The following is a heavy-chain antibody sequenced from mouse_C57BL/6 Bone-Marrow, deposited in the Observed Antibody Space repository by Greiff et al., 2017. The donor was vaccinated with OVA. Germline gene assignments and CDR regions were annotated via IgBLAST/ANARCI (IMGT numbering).Heavy chain of an antibody. CDR3: ARLRGNYWYFDV. CDR1: GYTFTSYW. J-gene: IGHJ1*03. Sequence: VQLQQPGAELVMPGASVKLSCKASGYTFTSYWMHWVKQRPGQGLEWIGEIDPSDSYTNYNQKFKGKSTLTVDKSSSTAYMQLSSLTSEDSAVSYCARLRGNYWYFDVWGTGTTVTVSS. CDR2: IDPSDSYT. V-gene: IGHV1-69*01. D-gene: IGHD2-1*01.